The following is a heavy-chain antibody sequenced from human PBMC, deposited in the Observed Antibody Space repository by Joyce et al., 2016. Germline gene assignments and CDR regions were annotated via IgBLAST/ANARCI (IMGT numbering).Heavy chain of an antibody. CDR2: IYSGGDT. CDR3: ARVPGFH. J-gene: IGHJ4*02. CDR1: GFTVSKNY. Sequence: EVQLVESGGGLIQPGGSLGLSCAASGFTVSKNYMTWVRQAPGKGLEWVSFIYSGGDTYYADSVKGRFTISRDKNTLYLQMNSLRVEDTAVYYCARVPGFHWGQGTLVTVSS. V-gene: IGHV3-53*01.